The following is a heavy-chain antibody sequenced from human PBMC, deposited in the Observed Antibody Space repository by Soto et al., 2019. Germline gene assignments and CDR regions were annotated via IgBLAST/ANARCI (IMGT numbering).Heavy chain of an antibody. Sequence: SETLSLTCTVSGDSIISSNYYWAWILHSPGKGLEWIGNMYYSGSTYYNLSLKSRVTMSVDTSKNQLSLKISSVTAADTSVYYCARIVVIPAAPDYYNYYGVDVWGQGTTVTVSS. J-gene: IGHJ6*02. D-gene: IGHD2-2*01. CDR3: ARIVVIPAAPDYYNYYGVDV. CDR1: GDSIISSNYY. CDR2: MYYSGST. V-gene: IGHV4-39*01.